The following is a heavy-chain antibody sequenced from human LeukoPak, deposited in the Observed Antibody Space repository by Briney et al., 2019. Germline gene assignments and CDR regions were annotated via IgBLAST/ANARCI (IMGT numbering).Heavy chain of an antibody. CDR3: ARGVEWESGSYFDY. CDR1: GGSISSGGYY. Sequence: PPETLSLTCTVSGGSISSGGYYWSWIRQHPGKGLEWIGYIYYSGSTYYNPSLKSRVTISVDTSKNQFSLKLSSVTAADTAVYYCARGVEWESGSYFDYWGQGTLVTVSS. CDR2: IYYSGST. D-gene: IGHD3-10*01. J-gene: IGHJ4*02. V-gene: IGHV4-31*03.